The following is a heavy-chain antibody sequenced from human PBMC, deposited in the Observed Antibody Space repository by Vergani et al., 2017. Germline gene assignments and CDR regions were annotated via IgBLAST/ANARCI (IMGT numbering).Heavy chain of an antibody. J-gene: IGHJ4*02. Sequence: QVQLVQSGTEVKKPGASVKVSCKASGYTFNGYYIHWVRQAPGQGLEYMGRIDPNSDGTNYAQKFQGRVTMTRDTSISTAYMELSRLRSDDTAVYYCARGWSGYSTSWYFDFWGQGTLVTVSS. V-gene: IGHV1-2*02. CDR2: IDPNSDGT. CDR3: ARGWSGYSTSWYFDF. D-gene: IGHD6-13*01. CDR1: GYTFNGYY.